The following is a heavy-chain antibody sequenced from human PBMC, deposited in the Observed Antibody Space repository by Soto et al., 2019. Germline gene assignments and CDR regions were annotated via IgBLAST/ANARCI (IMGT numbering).Heavy chain of an antibody. J-gene: IGHJ6*02. CDR2: INPNSGGT. V-gene: IGHV1-2*04. CDR1: GYTFTGYY. Sequence: ASVKVSCKASGYTFTGYYMHWVRQAPGQGLEWMGWINPNSGGTNYAQKFQGWVTMTRDTSISTAYMELSSLRSEDTAVYYCARDRYDYVWGSYRPSYHYGMDVWGQGTTVTVSS. D-gene: IGHD3-16*02. CDR3: ARDRYDYVWGSYRPSYHYGMDV.